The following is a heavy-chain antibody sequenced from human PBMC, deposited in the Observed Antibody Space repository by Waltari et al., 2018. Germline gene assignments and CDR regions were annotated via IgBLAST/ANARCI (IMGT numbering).Heavy chain of an antibody. CDR1: GGSFNDYS. D-gene: IGHD1-1*01. CDR2: INHSGDT. V-gene: IGHV4-34*01. Sequence: QVQIHQWGAGLLRPSETLSLTGAVSGGSFNDYSWSWIRQPPGKGLEWIGQINHSGDTDYNPSLMSRVSMSVDTSKKQVSLKLTSVTAADTAMYYCGNLARWGQGTRVTVSS. J-gene: IGHJ3*01. CDR3: GNLAR.